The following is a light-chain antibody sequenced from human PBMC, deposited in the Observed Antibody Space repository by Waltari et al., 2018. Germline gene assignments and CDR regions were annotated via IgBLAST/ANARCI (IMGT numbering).Light chain of an antibody. CDR1: SSNIGAGYD. V-gene: IGLV1-40*01. Sequence: QSGLTQPPSVSGAPGQRVPISCTGSSSNIGAGYDVHWYQLLPGTAPKVLIYGNSNRPSGVPDRFSGSKSGTSASLAITGLQAEDEADYYCQSYDSSLSGSVFGGGTKLTVL. CDR3: QSYDSSLSGSV. CDR2: GNS. J-gene: IGLJ2*01.